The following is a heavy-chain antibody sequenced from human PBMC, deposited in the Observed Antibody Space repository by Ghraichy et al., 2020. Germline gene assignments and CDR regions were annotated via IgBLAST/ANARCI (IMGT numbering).Heavy chain of an antibody. V-gene: IGHV3-74*01. Sequence: GGSLRLSCAASGFSLSNYWMNWVRQAPGKGLEWVSHINSDRRLTNYADSVKGRFTISRDDAKNTLYLEMNSLMAEDTAVYYCARGGTTALAYWGQGTLVTVSS. CDR2: INSDRRLT. CDR3: ARGGTTALAY. CDR1: GFSLSNYW. D-gene: IGHD1-1*01. J-gene: IGHJ4*02.